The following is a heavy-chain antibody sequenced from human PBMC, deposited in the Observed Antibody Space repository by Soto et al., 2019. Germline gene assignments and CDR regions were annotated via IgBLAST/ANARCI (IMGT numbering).Heavy chain of an antibody. CDR3: ARGLHSLFDY. CDR1: GFTFSNYG. J-gene: IGHJ4*02. D-gene: IGHD2-21*01. V-gene: IGHV3-33*01. Sequence: ESGGGVVQPGGSLRLSCAASGFTFSNYGMHWVRQAPGKGLEWVAVIWYDGNNKYYADSVKGRFTISRDNPNNTLYVQMTSLRAEDTAVYYCARGLHSLFDYWGQGTLVTVSS. CDR2: IWYDGNNK.